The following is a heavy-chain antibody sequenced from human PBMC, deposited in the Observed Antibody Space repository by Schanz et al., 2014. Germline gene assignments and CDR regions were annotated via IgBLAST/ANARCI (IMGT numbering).Heavy chain of an antibody. V-gene: IGHV3-23*04. Sequence: VQLVESGGGVVQFGRSLRLSCAASGFTFSNYAMSWVRQAPGKGLEWVSALSGSGGSTYYADSVKGRFTISRDNSKNTLYLQMNSLRAEDTAIYYCAKLSSSGRLAGYFDYWGQGALVTVSS. J-gene: IGHJ4*02. D-gene: IGHD6-19*01. CDR3: AKLSSSGRLAGYFDY. CDR1: GFTFSNYA. CDR2: LSGSGGST.